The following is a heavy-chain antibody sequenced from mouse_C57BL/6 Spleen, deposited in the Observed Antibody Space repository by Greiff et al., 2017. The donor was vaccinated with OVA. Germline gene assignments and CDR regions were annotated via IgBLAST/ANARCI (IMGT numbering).Heavy chain of an antibody. V-gene: IGHV1-80*01. Sequence: QVQLQQSGAELVKPGASEKISCKASGYAFSSYWMNWVKQRPGKGLEWIGQIYPGDGDTNYNGKFKGKATLTADKSSSTAYMQLSSLTSEDSAVYFCARSGDDGYLYFDYWGQRTTLTVSS. CDR2: IYPGDGDT. CDR1: GYAFSSYW. D-gene: IGHD2-3*01. J-gene: IGHJ2*01. CDR3: ARSGDDGYLYFDY.